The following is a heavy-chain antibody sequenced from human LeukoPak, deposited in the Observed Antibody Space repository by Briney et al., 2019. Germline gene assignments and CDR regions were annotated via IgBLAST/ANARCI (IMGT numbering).Heavy chain of an antibody. CDR3: ARGDYYYDRSGEFDY. J-gene: IGHJ4*02. D-gene: IGHD3-22*01. CDR2: INHSGST. CDR1: GGSFSGYY. V-gene: IGHV4-34*01. Sequence: SETLSLTCAVYGGSFSGYYWSWIRQPPGKGLEWIGEINHSGSTNYNPSLKSRVTISVDTSKNQFSLKLSSVTAADTAVYYCARGDYYYDRSGEFDYWGQGTLVTVSS.